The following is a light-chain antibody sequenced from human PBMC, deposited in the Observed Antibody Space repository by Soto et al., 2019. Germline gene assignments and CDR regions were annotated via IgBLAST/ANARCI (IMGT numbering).Light chain of an antibody. CDR2: EVS. J-gene: IGLJ1*01. CDR3: SSYAVTTIFV. CDR1: SSDVGGYNY. V-gene: IGLV2-8*01. Sequence: QSVLIQPPSVSGSPGQSVTISCTGTSSDVGGYNYVSWYQQHPGKAPKVIIYEVSKRPSGVPDRFSGSKSGSTASPTVSGPQPEDEADYYCSSYAVTTIFVCGTGTKGTVL.